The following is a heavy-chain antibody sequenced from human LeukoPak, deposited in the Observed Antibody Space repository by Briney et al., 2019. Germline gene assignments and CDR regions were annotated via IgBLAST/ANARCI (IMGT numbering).Heavy chain of an antibody. Sequence: SETLSLTCAVYGGSFSGYYWSWIRQPPGKGLEWIGEINHSGSTNHNPSLKSRVTISVDTSKNQFSLKPSSVTAADTAVYYCARGGYYYDSSGYSDFDYWGQGTLVTVSS. CDR3: ARGGYYYDSSGYSDFDY. V-gene: IGHV4-34*01. D-gene: IGHD3-22*01. J-gene: IGHJ4*02. CDR2: INHSGST. CDR1: GGSFSGYY.